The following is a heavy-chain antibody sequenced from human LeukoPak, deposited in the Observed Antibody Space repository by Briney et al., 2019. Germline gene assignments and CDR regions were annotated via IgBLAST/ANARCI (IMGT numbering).Heavy chain of an antibody. CDR2: ISCSGGST. J-gene: IGHJ4*02. V-gene: IGHV3-23*01. CDR3: AKSSYYDSSGYYREYYFDY. D-gene: IGHD3-22*01. CDR1: GFTFNTYA. Sequence: GGSLRLSCAASGFTFNTYAMSWARQAPGKGLEWVSAISCSGGSTNYADSVKGRVTVSRDNAKSTLYPQMNSLRAEDKAVYYCAKSSYYDSSGYYREYYFDYWGQGTLVTVSS.